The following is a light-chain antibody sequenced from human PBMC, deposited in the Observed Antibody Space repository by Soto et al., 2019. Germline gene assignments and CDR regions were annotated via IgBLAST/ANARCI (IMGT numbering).Light chain of an antibody. V-gene: IGLV2-11*01. CDR3: CSYAGSYTYG. Sequence: QSALTQPSSVSGSPGQSITISCTGTSSDVGTYNSVSWYQQHSGKAPKLMIYEVSNRPSGVPDRFSGSKSGNTASLTISGLQAEDEADYYCCSYAGSYTYGFGTGTKLTVL. J-gene: IGLJ1*01. CDR2: EVS. CDR1: SSDVGTYNS.